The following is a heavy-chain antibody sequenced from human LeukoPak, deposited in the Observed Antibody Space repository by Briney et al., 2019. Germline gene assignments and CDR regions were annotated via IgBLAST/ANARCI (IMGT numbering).Heavy chain of an antibody. CDR2: IIPILGIA. CDR1: GGTFSSYA. Sequence: SVKVSCKASGGTFSSYAISWVRQAPGQGLEWMGRIIPILGIANYAQKFQGRVTMTEDTSTDTAYMELSSLRSEDTAVYYCATLTLGYCSGGSCYSWGQGTLVTVSS. D-gene: IGHD2-15*01. V-gene: IGHV1-69*04. J-gene: IGHJ4*02. CDR3: ATLTLGYCSGGSCYS.